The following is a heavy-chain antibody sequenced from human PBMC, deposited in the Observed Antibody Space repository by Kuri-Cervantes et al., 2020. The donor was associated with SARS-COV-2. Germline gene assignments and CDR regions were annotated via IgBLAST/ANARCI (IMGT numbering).Heavy chain of an antibody. V-gene: IGHV3-30-3*01. CDR2: ISYDGSNK. CDR1: GFTFSSYA. D-gene: IGHD2-15*01. J-gene: IGHJ3*02. CDR3: ARDRVVEAFDI. Sequence: GGSLRLSCAASGFTFSSYAMHWVRQAPGKGLEWVAVISYDGSNKYYADSVKGRFTISRDNSKNTLYLRMNSLRAEDAAVYYCARDRVVEAFDIWGQGTMVTVSS.